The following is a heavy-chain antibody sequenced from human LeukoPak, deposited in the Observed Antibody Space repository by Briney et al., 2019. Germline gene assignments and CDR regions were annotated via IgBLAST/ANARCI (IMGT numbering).Heavy chain of an antibody. CDR3: AREKGYYYDSSGYHPIDY. Sequence: SETLSLTCTVSGGSISCGSYYWSWIRQPAGKGLEWVGRIYTSGSTNYNPSLKSRVTISVDTSKNQFSLKLSSVTAADTAVYYCAREKGYYYDSSGYHPIDYWGQGTLVTVSS. CDR1: GGSISCGSYY. V-gene: IGHV4-61*02. J-gene: IGHJ4*02. D-gene: IGHD3-22*01. CDR2: IYTSGST.